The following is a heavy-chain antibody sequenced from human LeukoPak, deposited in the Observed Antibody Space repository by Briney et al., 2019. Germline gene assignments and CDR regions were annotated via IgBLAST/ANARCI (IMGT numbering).Heavy chain of an antibody. CDR2: MNPNGGNS. J-gene: IGHJ5*02. CDR1: GYTFTSYD. D-gene: IGHD1-26*01. CDR3: ASGGGSYEAQTNWFDP. Sequence: GASVMVSCKASGYTFTSYDINWVRQATGEGLEWMGWMNPNGGNSGYAQKSQGRVTMTRGTSITTAYMELSSLRSDDTAVSYCASGGGSYEAQTNWFDPWGQATLVTVSS. V-gene: IGHV1-8*01.